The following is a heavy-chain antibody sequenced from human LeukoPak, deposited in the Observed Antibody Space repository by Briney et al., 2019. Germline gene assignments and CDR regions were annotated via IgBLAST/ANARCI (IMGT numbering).Heavy chain of an antibody. Sequence: GGSLRLSCAASGFTFSSYSMNWVRQAPGKGLEWVSSISSSSSYIYYADSVKGRFTISRDNAKNSLYLQMNSLRAEDTAVYYCAREEQLVRAEYFQHWGQGTLVTVSS. J-gene: IGHJ1*01. V-gene: IGHV3-21*01. CDR3: AREEQLVRAEYFQH. CDR1: GFTFSSYS. CDR2: ISSSSSYI. D-gene: IGHD6-13*01.